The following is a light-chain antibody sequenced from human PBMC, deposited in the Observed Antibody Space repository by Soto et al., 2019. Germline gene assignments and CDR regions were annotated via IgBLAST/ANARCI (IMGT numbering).Light chain of an antibody. CDR2: ASS. V-gene: IGKV1-9*01. Sequence: IQLTQYPSSLSASVGDRVTVTFRASQGIGTYLVWYQQKSGKAPTVPIYASSTLQTGVPSRFSGSGSGTDFSLTISSLHPEDVATYYCQQVDSYPRTFGQGT. CDR1: QGIGTY. J-gene: IGKJ1*01. CDR3: QQVDSYPRT.